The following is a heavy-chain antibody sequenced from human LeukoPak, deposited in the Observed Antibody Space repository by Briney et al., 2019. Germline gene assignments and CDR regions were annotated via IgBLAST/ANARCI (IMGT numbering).Heavy chain of an antibody. CDR3: ERQWSGLVYYMDV. D-gene: IGHD3-10*01. V-gene: IGHV3-30*03. Sequence: GGSLRLSCAASGFTFRSYDTHWVRQAPGKGLEWVAVISYDGSNKYYADFVKGRFTISRDNSKNTLYLHMNSLRAEDTAVYYCERQWSGLVYYMDVWGKGTTVTVSS. J-gene: IGHJ6*03. CDR1: GFTFRSYD. CDR2: ISYDGSNK.